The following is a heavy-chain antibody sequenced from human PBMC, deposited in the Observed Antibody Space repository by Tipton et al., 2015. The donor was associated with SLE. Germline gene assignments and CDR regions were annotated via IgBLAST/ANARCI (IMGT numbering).Heavy chain of an antibody. CDR1: GGSISSYY. CDR2: IYYSGST. V-gene: IGHV4-59*08. D-gene: IGHD6-6*01. J-gene: IGHJ2*01. Sequence: TLSLTCTVSGGSISSYYWSWIRQPQGKGLEWIGYIYYSGSTNYNPSLKSRVTISVDTSKNQFSLKLSSVTAADTAVYYCARRRYSSLSRPYWYFDLWGRGTLVTDSS. CDR3: ARRRYSSLSRPYWYFDL.